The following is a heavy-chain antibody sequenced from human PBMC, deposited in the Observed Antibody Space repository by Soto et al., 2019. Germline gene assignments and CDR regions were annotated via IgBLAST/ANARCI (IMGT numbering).Heavy chain of an antibody. D-gene: IGHD2-21*01. CDR3: ARGSSFRGDFDI. CDR2: FYHAGSP. Sequence: SETLSLTCAVSGGSISSSSWWTWVRQSPEKGLEWIGEFYHAGSPDYNPSFQSRVTNILDKSKNNFPLRLTSVTAADTAVYYCARGSSFRGDFDIWGQGTTVTVSS. J-gene: IGHJ3*02. CDR1: GGSISSSSW. V-gene: IGHV4-4*02.